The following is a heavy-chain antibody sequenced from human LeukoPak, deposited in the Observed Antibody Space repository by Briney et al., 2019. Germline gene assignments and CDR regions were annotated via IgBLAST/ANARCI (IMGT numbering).Heavy chain of an antibody. V-gene: IGHV3-74*01. J-gene: IGHJ6*03. CDR1: GFTFSSYW. D-gene: IGHD3-10*01. CDR3: ARDRGYYYYYMDV. CDR2: INSDGSST. Sequence: GGSLRLSCAASGFTFSSYWMHWVRQAPGKGLVWVSRINSDGSSTSYADSVKSRFTISRDNAKNTLYLQMNSLRAEDTAVYYCARDRGYYYYYMDVWGKGTTVTVSS.